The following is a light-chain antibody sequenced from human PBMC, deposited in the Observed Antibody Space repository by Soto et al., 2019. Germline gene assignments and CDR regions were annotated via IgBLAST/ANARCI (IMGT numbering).Light chain of an antibody. V-gene: IGLV2-14*01. Sequence: QSALTQPASVSGSPGQSITISCTGTSSDVGGYHYVSWYQQFPGKAPKLLIYDVNNRPSGVSIRFSGSKSANTASLTISGLQAEDEADYYCSSDMSGGRVAFGGGTKVTVL. CDR1: SSDVGGYHY. J-gene: IGLJ2*01. CDR2: DVN. CDR3: SSDMSGGRVA.